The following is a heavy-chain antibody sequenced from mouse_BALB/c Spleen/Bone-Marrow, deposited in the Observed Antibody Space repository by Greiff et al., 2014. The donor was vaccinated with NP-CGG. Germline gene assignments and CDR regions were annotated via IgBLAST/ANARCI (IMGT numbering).Heavy chain of an antibody. Sequence: VQLKESGGGLVQPGGSLRLSCTPSGFTFTDYYMNWVRQPPGKALEWLGFIRNKANGYTTEYSASVRGRFTISRDNSQSILYLQMNTLRAEDSATYYCARDRGGLLFDYWGQGTTLTVSS. J-gene: IGHJ2*01. V-gene: IGHV7-3*02. D-gene: IGHD6-2*01. CDR2: IRNKANGYTT. CDR1: GFTFTDYY. CDR3: ARDRGGLLFDY.